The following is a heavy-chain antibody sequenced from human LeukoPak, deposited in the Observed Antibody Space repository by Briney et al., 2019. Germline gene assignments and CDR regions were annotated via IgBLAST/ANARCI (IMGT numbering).Heavy chain of an antibody. D-gene: IGHD2-21*02. Sequence: GASAKVSCKASGGTFSSYAISWVRQAPGQGLEWMGRIIPIFGIANYAQKFQGRVTITADKSTSTAYMELSSLRSEDTAVYYCALAYCGGDCYESAEYFQHWGQGTLVTVSS. V-gene: IGHV1-69*04. CDR2: IIPIFGIA. CDR1: GGTFSSYA. J-gene: IGHJ1*01. CDR3: ALAYCGGDCYESAEYFQH.